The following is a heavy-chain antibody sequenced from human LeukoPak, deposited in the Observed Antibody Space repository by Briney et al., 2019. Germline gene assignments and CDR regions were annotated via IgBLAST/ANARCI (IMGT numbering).Heavy chain of an antibody. CDR1: GFTFSSYA. J-gene: IGHJ4*02. CDR3: ARDASFYGSGSKYDY. V-gene: IGHV3-30-3*01. Sequence: GGSQRLSCAASGFTFSSYAMHWVRQAPGKGLEWVAVISYDGSNKYYADSVKGRFTISRDNSKNTLYLQMNSLRAEDTAVYYCARDASFYGSGSKYDYWGQGTLVTVSS. CDR2: ISYDGSNK. D-gene: IGHD3-10*01.